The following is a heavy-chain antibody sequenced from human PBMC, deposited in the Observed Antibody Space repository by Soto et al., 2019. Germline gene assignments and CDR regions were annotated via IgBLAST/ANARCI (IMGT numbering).Heavy chain of an antibody. CDR1: GVSISRYY. CDR2: IYYSGST. Sequence: SGTLSLTCAVSGVSISRYYLSWIRQCPGKGLEWIGYIYYSGSTNYNPSLKSRVTISVDTSKNQFSLKLSSVTAADTAVYYCARDRGGSYYYYYGMDVWGQGTTVP. J-gene: IGHJ6*02. V-gene: IGHV4-59*01. CDR3: ARDRGGSYYYYYGMDV. D-gene: IGHD1-26*01.